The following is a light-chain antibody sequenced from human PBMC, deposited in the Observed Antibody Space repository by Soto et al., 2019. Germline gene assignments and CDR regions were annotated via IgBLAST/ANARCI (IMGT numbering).Light chain of an antibody. J-gene: IGLJ1*01. V-gene: IGLV2-23*02. CDR2: EVS. CDR1: SSDVGNYNL. CDR3: CSYAGSNYV. Sequence: LTQPASVSGSPGQSITISCTGTSSDVGNYNLVSWYQHHPGKAPKLMIYEVSKRPSGVSNRFSGPKSGDTASLTISGLQAEDEADYYCCSYAGSNYVFGTGTKVTVL.